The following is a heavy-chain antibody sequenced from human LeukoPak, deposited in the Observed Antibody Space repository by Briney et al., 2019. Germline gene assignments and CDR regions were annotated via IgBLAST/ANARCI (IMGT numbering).Heavy chain of an antibody. J-gene: IGHJ4*02. D-gene: IGHD4-17*01. Sequence: ASVKVSCKASGYTFTSYDINWVRQATGQGLEWMGWMNPNSGNTGYAQKFQGRVTITRNTSISTAYMELSSLRSEDTAVYYCASLSGDSTNDYFDYWGQGTLVTVSS. CDR1: GYTFTSYD. CDR3: ASLSGDSTNDYFDY. V-gene: IGHV1-8*03. CDR2: MNPNSGNT.